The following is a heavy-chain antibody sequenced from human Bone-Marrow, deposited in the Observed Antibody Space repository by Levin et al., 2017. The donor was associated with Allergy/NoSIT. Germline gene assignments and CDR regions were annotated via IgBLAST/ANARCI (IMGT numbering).Heavy chain of an antibody. CDR3: ARRYCSGGSCYPRGFWFDP. D-gene: IGHD2-15*01. V-gene: IGHV3-21*01. Sequence: PRASVKVSCAASGFTFSSYSMNWVRQAPGKGLEWVSSISSSSSYIYYADSVKGRFTISRDNAKNSLYLQMNSLRAEDTAVYYCARRYCSGGSCYPRGFWFDPWGQGTLVTVSS. CDR1: GFTFSSYS. J-gene: IGHJ5*02. CDR2: ISSSSSYI.